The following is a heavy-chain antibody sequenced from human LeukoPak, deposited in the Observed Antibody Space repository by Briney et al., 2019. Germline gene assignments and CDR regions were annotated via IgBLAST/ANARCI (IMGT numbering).Heavy chain of an antibody. Sequence: GGSLRLSCAASGFTFSSYAMSWVRQAPGKGLEWVSAISGSGGDTYYADSVKGRFTISRDNSKNTLYLQMNSLRVEDTAVYYCAKGLLIKKVSVYGMDVWGQGTTVTVSS. CDR1: GFTFSSYA. V-gene: IGHV3-23*01. CDR3: AKGLLIKKVSVYGMDV. D-gene: IGHD6-6*01. CDR2: ISGSGGDT. J-gene: IGHJ6*02.